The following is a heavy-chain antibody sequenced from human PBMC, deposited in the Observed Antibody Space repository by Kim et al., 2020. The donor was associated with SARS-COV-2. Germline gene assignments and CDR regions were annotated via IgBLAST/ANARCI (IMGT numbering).Heavy chain of an antibody. J-gene: IGHJ4*02. CDR1: GFTFSSYA. V-gene: IGHV3-23*01. CDR3: AKGAITIFGVAPYYFDY. CDR2: ISGSGGST. Sequence: GGSLRLSCAASGFTFSSYAMSWVRQAPGKGLEWVSAISGSGGSTYYADSVKGRFTISRDNSKNTLYLQMNSLRAEDTAVYYCAKGAITIFGVAPYYFDYWGQGTLVTVSS. D-gene: IGHD3-3*01.